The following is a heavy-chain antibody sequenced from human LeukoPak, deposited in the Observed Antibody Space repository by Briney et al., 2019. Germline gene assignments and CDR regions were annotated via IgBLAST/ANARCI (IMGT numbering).Heavy chain of an antibody. Sequence: GGSLRLSCAASGFTFSNAWMSWVRQAPGKGLEWVGRIKSKTDGGTTDYAAPVKGRFTISRDDSKNTLYLQMNSLKTEDTAVYYCTTAGQYYDFWSGYYRPYFDYWGQGTLVTASS. D-gene: IGHD3-3*01. CDR1: GFTFSNAW. CDR2: IKSKTDGGTT. J-gene: IGHJ4*02. V-gene: IGHV3-15*01. CDR3: TTAGQYYDFWSGYYRPYFDY.